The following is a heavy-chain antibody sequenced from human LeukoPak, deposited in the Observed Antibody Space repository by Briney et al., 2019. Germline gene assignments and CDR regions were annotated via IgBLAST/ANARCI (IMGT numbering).Heavy chain of an antibody. Sequence: GASVKVSCKASGGTFSSYAISWVRQAPGQGLECMGGIIPIFGTANYAQKFQGRVTITADESTSTAYMELSSLRSEDTAVYYCARGTATVVTFFDYWGQGTLVTVSS. J-gene: IGHJ4*02. V-gene: IGHV1-69*13. CDR1: GGTFSSYA. CDR3: ARGTATVVTFFDY. CDR2: IIPIFGTA. D-gene: IGHD4-23*01.